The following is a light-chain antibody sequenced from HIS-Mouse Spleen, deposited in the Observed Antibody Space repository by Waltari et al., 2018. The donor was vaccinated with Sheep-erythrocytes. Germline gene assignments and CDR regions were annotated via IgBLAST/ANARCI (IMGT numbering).Light chain of an antibody. CDR2: QDS. Sequence: SYELTQPHSVAVSPGQTASITCRGDKLGDKYACWYQQNPGQSPVLVIYQDSKRPSGIPERFSGSNSGNTATLTISGTQAMDEADYYCQAWDSSTYVFGTGTKVTVL. CDR1: KLGDKY. CDR3: QAWDSSTYV. V-gene: IGLV3-1*01. J-gene: IGLJ1*01.